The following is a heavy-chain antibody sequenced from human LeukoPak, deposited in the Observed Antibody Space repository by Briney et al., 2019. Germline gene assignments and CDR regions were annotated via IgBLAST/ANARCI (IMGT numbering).Heavy chain of an antibody. CDR3: AKDNIVVVTPTLRD. CDR1: GFSFSSHA. Sequence: GGSLRLSCAASGFSFSSHAMSWVRQAPGKGLEWVSAITATGGGTYYADSVKGRFTISRDNSKDTLYLQMNSLRAEDTAVYYCAKDNIVVVTPTLRDWGQGTLVTVSS. J-gene: IGHJ4*02. V-gene: IGHV3-23*01. D-gene: IGHD2-21*02. CDR2: ITATGGGT.